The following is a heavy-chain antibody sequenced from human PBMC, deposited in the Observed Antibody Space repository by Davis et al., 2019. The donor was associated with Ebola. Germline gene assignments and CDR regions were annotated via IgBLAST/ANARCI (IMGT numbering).Heavy chain of an antibody. CDR1: GGSITRSDYY. CDR3: ARVGGWGLNFDY. V-gene: IGHV4-39*07. J-gene: IGHJ4*02. D-gene: IGHD3-16*01. CDR2: INHSGST. Sequence: MPSETLSLTCTVSGGSITRSDYYWGWIRQPPGKGLEWIGEINHSGSTNYNPSLKSRVTISVDTSKNQFSLKLSSVTAADTAVYYCARVGGWGLNFDYWGQGTLVTVSS.